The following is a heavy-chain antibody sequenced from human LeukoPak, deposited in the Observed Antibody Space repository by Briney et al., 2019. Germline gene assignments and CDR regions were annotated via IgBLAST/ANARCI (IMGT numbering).Heavy chain of an antibody. D-gene: IGHD3-22*01. CDR2: MNPNSGNT. V-gene: IGHV1-8*01. Sequence: ASVKVSCKASGYTFTSYDIIWVRQATGQGLEWMGWMNPNSGNTGYAQKFQGRVTMTRNTSISTAYMELSSLRSEDTAVYYCARVVYDSRGYYSGAFDYWGQGTLVTVSS. J-gene: IGHJ4*02. CDR3: ARVVYDSRGYYSGAFDY. CDR1: GYTFTSYD.